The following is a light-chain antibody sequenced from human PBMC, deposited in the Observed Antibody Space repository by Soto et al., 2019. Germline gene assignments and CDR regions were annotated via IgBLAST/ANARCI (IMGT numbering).Light chain of an antibody. V-gene: IGKV3-20*01. CDR1: QSVGSY. Sequence: ESLLTQSPAALSLSPGERATLSCRASQSVGSYLAWYQQKPGQAPRLFIFGASTRATGIPDRFSGSGSGTDFTLTISRLEPEDFAVYYCQQYGSSPGTFGQRTKVDIK. CDR3: QQYGSSPGT. J-gene: IGKJ1*01. CDR2: GAS.